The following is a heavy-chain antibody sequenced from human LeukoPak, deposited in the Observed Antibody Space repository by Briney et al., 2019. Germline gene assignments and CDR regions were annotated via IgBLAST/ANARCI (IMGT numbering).Heavy chain of an antibody. J-gene: IGHJ4*02. V-gene: IGHV4-59*08. CDR3: ARYSGYEGGIDF. CDR2: IYYSGST. D-gene: IGHD5-12*01. Sequence: SETLSLTCTVSGGSISSYYWSWIRQPPGKGLEWIGYIYYSGSTNYNPSLKSRVTISADTSKNQFSLKLSSVTAADTAVYYCARYSGYEGGIDFWGQGTLVTVSS. CDR1: GGSISSYY.